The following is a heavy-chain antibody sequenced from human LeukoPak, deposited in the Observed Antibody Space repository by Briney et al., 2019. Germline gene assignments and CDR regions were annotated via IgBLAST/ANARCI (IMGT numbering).Heavy chain of an antibody. CDR3: AKSRYNWNAVPYFDY. Sequence: QSGGFLRLSCAASGFTFSSYAMSWVRQAPGKGLEWVSAISGSGGSTYYADSVKGRFTISRDNSKNTLYLQMNSLRAEDTAVYYCAKSRYNWNAVPYFDYWGQGTLVTASS. CDR1: GFTFSSYA. D-gene: IGHD1-1*01. V-gene: IGHV3-23*01. J-gene: IGHJ4*02. CDR2: ISGSGGST.